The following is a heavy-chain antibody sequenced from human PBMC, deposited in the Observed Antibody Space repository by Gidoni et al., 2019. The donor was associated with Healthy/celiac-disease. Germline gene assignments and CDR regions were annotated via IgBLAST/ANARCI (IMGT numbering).Heavy chain of an antibody. D-gene: IGHD3-10*01. Sequence: RNKANSYTTEYAASVKGRFTISRDDSKNSLYLQMNSLKTEDTAVYYCARLRYYGSGGYYYYMDVWGKGTTVTVSS. V-gene: IGHV3-72*01. J-gene: IGHJ6*03. CDR3: ARLRYYGSGGYYYYMDV. CDR2: RNKANSYTT.